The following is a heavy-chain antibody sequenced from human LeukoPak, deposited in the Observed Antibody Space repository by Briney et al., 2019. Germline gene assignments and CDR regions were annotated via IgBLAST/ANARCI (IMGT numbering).Heavy chain of an antibody. CDR2: ISGSGGST. Sequence: QTGGSLRLSCAASGFTFSSYAMSWVRQAPGKGLEWVSAISGSGGSTYYADSVKGRFTISRDNSKNTLYLQMNSLRAEDTAVYYWAKDVRLVERFFYGSGSLKYYFDYWGQGTLVTVSS. V-gene: IGHV3-23*01. D-gene: IGHD3-10*01. CDR1: GFTFSSYA. CDR3: AKDVRLVERFFYGSGSLKYYFDY. J-gene: IGHJ4*02.